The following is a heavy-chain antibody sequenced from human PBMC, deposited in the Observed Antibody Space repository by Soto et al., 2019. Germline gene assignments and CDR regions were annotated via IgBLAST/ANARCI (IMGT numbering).Heavy chain of an antibody. CDR1: GFTFDDYV. D-gene: IGHD1-26*01. J-gene: IGHJ3*02. CDR3: VKDMVGISPDAFDI. V-gene: IGHV3-9*01. CDR2: INWNSGSI. Sequence: GGSLRLSCAASGFTFDDYVMHWVRQAPGKGLEWVSGINWNSGSIGYADSVEGRFTISRDNAKNFLYLQMNSLRAEDTALYYCVKDMVGISPDAFDIWGQGTMVTVSS.